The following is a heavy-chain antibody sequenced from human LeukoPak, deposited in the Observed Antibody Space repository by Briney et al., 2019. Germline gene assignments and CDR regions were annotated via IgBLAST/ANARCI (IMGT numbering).Heavy chain of an antibody. V-gene: IGHV3-30*18. D-gene: IGHD3-3*01. Sequence: SGGSLRLSCAASGFTFSSYGMHWVRQAPGKGLEWVAVISYDGSNKYYADSVKGRFTISRDNSKNTLYLQMNSLRAEDTAVYYCAKMDLPGFWSGYSTGYYYGMDVWGQGTTVTVSS. CDR2: ISYDGSNK. CDR1: GFTFSSYG. CDR3: AKMDLPGFWSGYSTGYYYGMDV. J-gene: IGHJ6*02.